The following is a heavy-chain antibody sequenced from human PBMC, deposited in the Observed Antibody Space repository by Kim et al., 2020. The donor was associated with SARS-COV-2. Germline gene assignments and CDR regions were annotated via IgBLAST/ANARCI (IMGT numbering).Heavy chain of an antibody. J-gene: IGHJ4*02. V-gene: IGHV3-30-3*01. CDR1: GFTFSSYA. D-gene: IGHD2-2*03. CDR3: ARDHGYCSSTSCYLPDY. Sequence: GGSLRLSCAASGFTFSSYAMHWVRQAPGKGLEWVAVISYDGSNKYYADSVKGRFTISRDNSKNTLYLQMNSLRAEDTAVYYCARDHGYCSSTSCYLPDYWGQGTLVTVSS. CDR2: ISYDGSNK.